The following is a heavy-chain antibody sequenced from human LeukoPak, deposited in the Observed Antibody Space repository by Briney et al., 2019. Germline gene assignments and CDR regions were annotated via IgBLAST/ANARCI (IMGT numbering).Heavy chain of an antibody. V-gene: IGHV4-59*08. D-gene: IGHD5-24*01. Sequence: PSETLSLTCTVSGASISSYCWSWIRQPPGKGLEWIGSICYSGSTNYNPSLKSRVTVSLDTSKNQFSLKLNSVTAADTAVCSCARRGVEMAAIRPDNWFDPWGQGTLVTVSS. CDR2: ICYSGST. CDR3: ARRGVEMAAIRPDNWFDP. CDR1: GASISSYC. J-gene: IGHJ5*02.